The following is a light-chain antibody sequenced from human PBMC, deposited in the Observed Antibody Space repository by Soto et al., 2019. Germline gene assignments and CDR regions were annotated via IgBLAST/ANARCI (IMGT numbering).Light chain of an antibody. CDR3: SSYTSSSFWV. Sequence: QSVLTQPASVSGSPGQSITISCTGTSGDVGGYNYVSWYQQHPGKAPKLMIYEVSDRPSGVSNRFSGSKSGNTASLTISGLQAEDEADYYCSSYTSSSFWVFGGGTKVTVL. V-gene: IGLV2-14*01. J-gene: IGLJ3*02. CDR2: EVS. CDR1: SGDVGGYNY.